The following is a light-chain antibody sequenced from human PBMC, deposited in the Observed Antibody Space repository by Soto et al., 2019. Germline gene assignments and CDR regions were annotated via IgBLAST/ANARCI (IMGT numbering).Light chain of an antibody. CDR1: QSVSSSY. CDR3: QQYGSSSLT. V-gene: IGKV3-20*01. CDR2: GAS. Sequence: EIVLTQSPGTLSLSPGERATLSCRASQSVSSSYLAWYQQKPGQAPRLLIYGASSRATGIPDRFGGSGSGTDFTLTISRLEPEDFAVYYCQQYGSSSLTFGPGTKVDI. J-gene: IGKJ3*01.